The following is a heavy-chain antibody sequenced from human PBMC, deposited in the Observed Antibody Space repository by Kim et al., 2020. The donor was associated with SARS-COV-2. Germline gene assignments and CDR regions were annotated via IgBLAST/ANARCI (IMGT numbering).Heavy chain of an antibody. D-gene: IGHD2-21*01. CDR2: T. V-gene: IGHV1-2*02. J-gene: IGHJ4*02. CDR3: ARGVVAGTFDY. Sequence: TNSAQKFQGRVTMTRDTSVSTAYMELSRLRSDDTAVYYCARGVVAGTFDYWGQGTLVTVSS.